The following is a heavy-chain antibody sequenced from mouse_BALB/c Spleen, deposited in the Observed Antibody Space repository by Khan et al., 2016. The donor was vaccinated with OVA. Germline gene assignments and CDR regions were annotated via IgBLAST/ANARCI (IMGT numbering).Heavy chain of an antibody. CDR2: INPSSGYT. J-gene: IGHJ2*01. Sequence: VKLVESGAELAKPGASVKMSCKASGYNFSTYWIHWVKQRPGQGLEWIGYINPSSGYTYYNQTFNDKATLTTDKSSSTAYMQLSSLTSEDSAVDYCARDRIDYWGQGTTLTVSS. V-gene: IGHV1-7*01. CDR1: GYNFSTYW. CDR3: ARDRIDY.